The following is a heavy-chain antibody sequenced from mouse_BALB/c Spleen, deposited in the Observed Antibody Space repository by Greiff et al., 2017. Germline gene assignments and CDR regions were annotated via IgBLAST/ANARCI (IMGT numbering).Heavy chain of an antibody. Sequence: VQLKQSGPSLVKPSQTLSLTCSVTGDSITSGYWNWIRKFPGNKLEYMGYISYSGSTYYNPSLKSRISITRDTSKNQYYLQLNSVTTEDTATYYCATDSSGYHYFDYWGQGTTLTVSS. J-gene: IGHJ2*01. CDR2: ISYSGST. CDR1: GDSITSGY. CDR3: ATDSSGYHYFDY. D-gene: IGHD3-2*01. V-gene: IGHV3-8*02.